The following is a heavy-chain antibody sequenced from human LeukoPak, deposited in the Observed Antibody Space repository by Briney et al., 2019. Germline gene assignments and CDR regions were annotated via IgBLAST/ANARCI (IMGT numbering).Heavy chain of an antibody. CDR2: IYYSGST. J-gene: IGHJ4*02. D-gene: IGHD3-22*01. Sequence: SETLSLTCTVSGGSISSYYWSWIRQPPGKGLEWIGYIYYSGSTNYNPSLKSRVTISVDTSKNQFSLKLSSVTAADTAVYYCARDQREYYDSMDYWGQGTLVTVSS. CDR3: ARDQREYYDSMDY. V-gene: IGHV4-59*01. CDR1: GGSISSYY.